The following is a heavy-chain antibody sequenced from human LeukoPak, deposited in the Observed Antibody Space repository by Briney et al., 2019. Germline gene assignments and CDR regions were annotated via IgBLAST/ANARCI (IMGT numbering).Heavy chain of an antibody. V-gene: IGHV3-66*01. Sequence: GGSLRLSCAASGFTVSSNYMSWVRQAPGKGLEWVSVIYSGGSTYYADSVKGRFTISRDNSKNTLYLQMNSLRAEDTAVYYCARGDVIAAAGTTFDYWGQGTLVTVSS. CDR3: ARGDVIAAAGTTFDY. CDR1: GFTVSSNY. D-gene: IGHD6-13*01. CDR2: IYSGGST. J-gene: IGHJ4*02.